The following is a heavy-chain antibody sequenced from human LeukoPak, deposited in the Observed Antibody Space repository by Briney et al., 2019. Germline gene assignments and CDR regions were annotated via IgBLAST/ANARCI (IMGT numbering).Heavy chain of an antibody. CDR2: IYYSGST. CDR3: ARSKGGVDY. V-gene: IGHV4-59*12. J-gene: IGHJ4*02. D-gene: IGHD3-16*01. CDR1: GGSISSYY. Sequence: PSETLSLTCTVSGGSISSYYWSWIRQPPGKGLEWIGYIYYSGSTYYNPSLKSRVTISVDTSKNQFSLKLSSVTAADTAVYYCARSKGGVDYWGQGTLVTVSS.